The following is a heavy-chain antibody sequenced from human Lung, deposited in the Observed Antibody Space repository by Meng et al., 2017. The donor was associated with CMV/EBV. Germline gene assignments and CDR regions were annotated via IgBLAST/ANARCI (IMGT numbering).Heavy chain of an antibody. CDR1: GGSISRSNW. Sequence: QGLVQESGPGRGEPPGTLSLTRSVSGGSISRSNWWSWGRQPPGKGLGWIGEIYHSGSTNYNPSLKSRVTISVDKSKNQFSLKLSSVTAADTAVYYCASFPPPGKQWLVTDYWGQGTLVTVSS. J-gene: IGHJ4*02. CDR2: IYHSGST. V-gene: IGHV4-4*03. CDR3: ASFPPPGKQWLVTDY. D-gene: IGHD6-19*01.